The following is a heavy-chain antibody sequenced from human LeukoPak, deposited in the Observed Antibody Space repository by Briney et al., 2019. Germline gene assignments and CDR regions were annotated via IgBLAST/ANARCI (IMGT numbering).Heavy chain of an antibody. CDR1: GYTFTGYY. CDR2: INPNSGGT. CDR3: ASQSIVLMVYAISNAFDI. J-gene: IGHJ3*02. V-gene: IGHV1-2*06. Sequence: GASVKVSCKASGYTFTGYYMHWVRQAPGQGLEWMGRINPNSGGTNYAQKFQGRVTMTRDTSISTAYMELSRLRSDDTAVYYCASQSIVLMVYAISNAFDIWGQGTVVTVSS. D-gene: IGHD2-8*01.